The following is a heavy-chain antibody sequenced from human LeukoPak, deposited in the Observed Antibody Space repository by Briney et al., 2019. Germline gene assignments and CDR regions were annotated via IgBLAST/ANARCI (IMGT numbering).Heavy chain of an antibody. CDR2: ISSSSSYI. CDR3: ARGGQWPTNWFDP. D-gene: IGHD6-19*01. J-gene: IGHJ5*02. Sequence: GGSLRLSCAASGFTFSSYSMNWVRQAPGKGLEWVSSISSSSSYIYYADSVKGRFTISRDNAKNSLLLQMNSLRAEDTAVYYCARGGQWPTNWFDPWGQGTLVTVSS. CDR1: GFTFSSYS. V-gene: IGHV3-21*01.